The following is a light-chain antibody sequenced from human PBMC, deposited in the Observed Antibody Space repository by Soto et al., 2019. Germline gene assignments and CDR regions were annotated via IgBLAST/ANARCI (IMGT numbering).Light chain of an antibody. CDR1: RSNIGHNT. Sequence: QSVLTQPPSASGTPGQRVTISCSGSRSNIGHNTVNWYQQLPGTAPKLLVYNNNQRPSGVPDRFSGSRSGTSASLAISGLQSEDEADYYCSTWDESLNGWVFGGGTKVTVL. CDR2: NNN. J-gene: IGLJ3*02. V-gene: IGLV1-44*01. CDR3: STWDESLNGWV.